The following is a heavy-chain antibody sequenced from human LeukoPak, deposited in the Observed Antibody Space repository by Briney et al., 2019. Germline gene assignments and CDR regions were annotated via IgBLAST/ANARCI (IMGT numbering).Heavy chain of an antibody. J-gene: IGHJ4*02. V-gene: IGHV3-23*01. CDR2: ISGSGGST. Sequence: GGSLRLSCAASGFTFSSYAMSWVRQAPGKGLEWVSAISGSGGSTYYADSVKGRFTISRDNSKNTLYLQMNSLRAEDTAVYYCEKWMGFGELLALFDYWGQGTLVTVSS. D-gene: IGHD3-10*01. CDR1: GFTFSSYA. CDR3: EKWMGFGELLALFDY.